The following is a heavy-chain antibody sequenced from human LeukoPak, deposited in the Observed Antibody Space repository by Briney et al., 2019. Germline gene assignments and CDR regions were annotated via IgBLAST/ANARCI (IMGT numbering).Heavy chain of an antibody. D-gene: IGHD3-22*01. CDR1: GGSISSYY. V-gene: IGHV4-59*01. J-gene: IGHJ6*03. CDR3: ARDYYDSSGPYYYYYMDV. Sequence: SETLSLTXTVSGGSISSYYWSWIRQPPGKGLEWIGYIYYSGSTNYNPSLKSRVTISVDTSKNQFSLKLSSVTAADTAVYYCARDYYDSSGPYYYYYMDVWGKGTTVTVSS. CDR2: IYYSGST.